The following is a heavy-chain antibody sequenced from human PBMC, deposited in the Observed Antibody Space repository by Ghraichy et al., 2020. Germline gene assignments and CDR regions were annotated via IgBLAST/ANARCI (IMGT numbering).Heavy chain of an antibody. V-gene: IGHV4-59*01. Sequence: ESLNITCTVSGGSISSYYWSWIRQPPGKGLEWIGYIYYSGSTNYNPSLKSRVTISVDTSKNQFSLKLSSVTAADTAVYYCAREKDYDFWSGQYGMDVWGQGTTVTVSS. CDR1: GGSISSYY. CDR2: IYYSGST. D-gene: IGHD3-3*01. J-gene: IGHJ6*02. CDR3: AREKDYDFWSGQYGMDV.